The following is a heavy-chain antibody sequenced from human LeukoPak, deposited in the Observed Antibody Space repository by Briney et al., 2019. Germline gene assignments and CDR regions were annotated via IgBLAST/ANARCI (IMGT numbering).Heavy chain of an antibody. V-gene: IGHV1-46*04. CDR1: GYTFTSYH. D-gene: IGHD4-23*01. CDR3: ARALRAYGGNPPGIDY. CDR2: INPSGGFT. J-gene: IGHJ4*02. Sequence: ASVKVSCKASGYTFTSYHMFWVRQAPGQGLECMGIINPSGGFTSYAQKLQGRVTMTRDLSTSTVYMELSSLKSEDTAVYYCARALRAYGGNPPGIDYWGQGTLVTVSS.